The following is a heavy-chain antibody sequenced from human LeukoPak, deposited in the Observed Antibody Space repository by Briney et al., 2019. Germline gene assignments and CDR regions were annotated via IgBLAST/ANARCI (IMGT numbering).Heavy chain of an antibody. CDR1: GFTVSTYW. J-gene: IGHJ5*02. CDR2: IKQDGSEK. Sequence: PGGSLRLSCAASGFTVSTYWMSWVRQAPGKGLEWVANIKQDGSEKYYVDSVKGRFTISRDNAKNSLYLQMNSLRAEDTAVYYCARYSYGPENWFDPWGQGTLVTVSS. V-gene: IGHV3-7*05. D-gene: IGHD5-18*01. CDR3: ARYSYGPENWFDP.